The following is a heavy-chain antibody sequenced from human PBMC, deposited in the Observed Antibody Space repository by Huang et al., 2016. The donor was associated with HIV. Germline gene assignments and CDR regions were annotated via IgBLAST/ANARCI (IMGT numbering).Heavy chain of an antibody. V-gene: IGHV5-51*01. CDR1: GYRFTSYW. Sequence: EVQLVQSGAEVKQPGESLQISCKASGYRFTSYWIGWVRQTPGKGLEPVGRIFPGDSDVIYSPSFHGHITISADESLTTTYLQWNSLKTSDTAMYFCTSSVTTLGLDYWGQGTLVAVSS. CDR3: TSSVTTLGLDY. CDR2: IFPGDSDV. D-gene: IGHD4-17*01. J-gene: IGHJ4*02.